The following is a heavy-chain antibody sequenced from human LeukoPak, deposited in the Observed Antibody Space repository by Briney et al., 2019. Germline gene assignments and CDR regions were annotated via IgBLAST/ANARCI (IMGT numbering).Heavy chain of an antibody. V-gene: IGHV4-30-4*01. D-gene: IGHD4-17*01. Sequence: SQTLSLTCTVSGGSISSGDYYWSWIRQPPGTGLEWIGYIYYSGSTYYNPSLKSRVTISGDTSKNQFSLKLSSVTAADKAVYYCARGTVNWFDPWGQGTLVTVS. CDR3: ARGTVNWFDP. CDR2: IYYSGST. CDR1: GGSISSGDYY. J-gene: IGHJ5*02.